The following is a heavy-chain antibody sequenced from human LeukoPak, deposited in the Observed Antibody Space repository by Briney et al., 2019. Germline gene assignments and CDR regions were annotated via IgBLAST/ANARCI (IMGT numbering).Heavy chain of an antibody. CDR1: GFTFSSYE. Sequence: GSLRLSCAASGFTFSSYEMNWVRQAPGKGLEWIGEINHSGSTNYNPSLKSRVTISVDTAKNQFSLNLDSVTAADTAVYFCAEVDDYSSSWDWGQGTLVTVSS. J-gene: IGHJ4*02. CDR2: INHSGST. CDR3: AEVDDYSSSWD. D-gene: IGHD6-13*01. V-gene: IGHV4-34*08.